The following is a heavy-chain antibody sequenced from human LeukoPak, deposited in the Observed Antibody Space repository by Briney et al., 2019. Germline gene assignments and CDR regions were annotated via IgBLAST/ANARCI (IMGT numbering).Heavy chain of an antibody. V-gene: IGHV3-11*04. D-gene: IGHD2-21*02. J-gene: IGHJ4*02. CDR1: GFTFSDYY. CDR2: ISSSGSTI. Sequence: GGSLRLSCAASGFTFSDYYMSWIRQAPGKGLEWVSYISSSGSTIYYADSVKGRFTISRDNAKNSLYLQMNSMRAEDTAVYYCARVPRAIDIVVVTAIQEFDYWGQGTLVTVSS. CDR3: ARVPRAIDIVVVTAIQEFDY.